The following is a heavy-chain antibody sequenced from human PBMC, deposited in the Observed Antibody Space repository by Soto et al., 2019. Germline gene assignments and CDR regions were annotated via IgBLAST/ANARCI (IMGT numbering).Heavy chain of an antibody. CDR2: ITTSGART. V-gene: IGHV3-23*01. CDR1: GFTFSSSD. J-gene: IGHJ5*02. CDR3: AKGGGGDHGA. D-gene: IGHD2-21*02. Sequence: EVQLLESGGGLVQPGGSLRLSCEASGFTFSSSDMCWVRQAPGKGLEWISSITTSGARTFYADSVKGRFTISRDNSKSILSLQMNSLRVADTAVYFCAKGGGGDHGAWGQGTQVAVSS.